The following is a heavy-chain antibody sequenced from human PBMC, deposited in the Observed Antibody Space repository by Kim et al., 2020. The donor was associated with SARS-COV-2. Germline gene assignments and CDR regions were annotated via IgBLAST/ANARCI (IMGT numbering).Heavy chain of an antibody. J-gene: IGHJ4*02. CDR3: VTRNYYNSGSYYEGAPFDF. D-gene: IGHD3-10*01. Sequence: GGSLRLSCSASGFTFSNHAMHWVRQAPGKGLEYVSAISSDGGSTYYADSVKGRFTISRDNSKNMLYVQMSSLRVEDTAIYYCVTRNYYNSGSYYEGAPFDFWGQGTLVTVSS. CDR2: ISSDGGST. CDR1: GFTFSNHA. V-gene: IGHV3-64*05.